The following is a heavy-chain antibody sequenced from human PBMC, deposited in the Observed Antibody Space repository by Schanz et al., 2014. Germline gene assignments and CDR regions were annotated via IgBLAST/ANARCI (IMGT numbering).Heavy chain of an antibody. CDR1: GFTFSDYY. V-gene: IGHV3-11*06. Sequence: QVQLVESGGGLVKPGGSLRLSCAASGFTFSDYYMSWIRQAPGKGLEWVSYISGTTTYTNYADSVKGRFTISRDNSKNALYLHMNTQRSEDTAVYYCAKDSTHIDIVLVANGIDYWGQGTLVTVSS. D-gene: IGHD2-8*01. J-gene: IGHJ4*02. CDR2: ISGTTTYT. CDR3: AKDSTHIDIVLVANGIDY.